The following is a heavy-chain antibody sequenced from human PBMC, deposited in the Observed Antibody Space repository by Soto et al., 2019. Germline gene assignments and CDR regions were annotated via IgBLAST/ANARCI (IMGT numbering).Heavy chain of an antibody. Sequence: PGGSLRLSCAASGFTFSLYSMIWVRQAPGKGLEWVASITSSSSYIYYEDSLKGRFTISRDNAKNSLFLQLDSLRAEDTAVYFCVRARSTDSSPDYWGQGTLVTVFS. V-gene: IGHV3-21*01. D-gene: IGHD6-19*01. CDR3: VRARSTDSSPDY. J-gene: IGHJ4*02. CDR2: ITSSSSYI. CDR1: GFTFSLYS.